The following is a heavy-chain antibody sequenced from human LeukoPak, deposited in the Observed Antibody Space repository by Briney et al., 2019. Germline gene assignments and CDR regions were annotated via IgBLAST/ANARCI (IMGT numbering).Heavy chain of an antibody. D-gene: IGHD3-3*01. Sequence: PGGSLRLSCAASGFTFSSYSMNWVRQAPGKGLEWVSYISSSSSTIYYADSVKGRFTISRDNAKNSLYLQMNSLRAEDTAVYYCARASYYDFWSGYRLRNFDYWGQGTLVTVSS. CDR1: GFTFSSYS. CDR3: ARASYYDFWSGYRLRNFDY. CDR2: ISSSSSTI. J-gene: IGHJ4*02. V-gene: IGHV3-48*01.